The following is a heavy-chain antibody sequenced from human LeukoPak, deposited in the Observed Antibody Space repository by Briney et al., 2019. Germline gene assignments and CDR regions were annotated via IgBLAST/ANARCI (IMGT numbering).Heavy chain of an antibody. CDR3: ARGADRAKISF. Sequence: SETLSLTCAVYGGSFSGYYWSWIRQAPGKGLEWIGEIHPSGGTNYNPSLRSRVTISEDTSKNQFSLRLSSVTAADTAVYYCARGADRAKISFWGQGALVTVSS. J-gene: IGHJ4*02. CDR1: GGSFSGYY. CDR2: IHPSGGT. V-gene: IGHV4-34*01.